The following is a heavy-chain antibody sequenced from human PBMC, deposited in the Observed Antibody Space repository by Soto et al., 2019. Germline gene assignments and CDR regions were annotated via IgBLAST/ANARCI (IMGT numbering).Heavy chain of an antibody. Sequence: GWSLSLSCAASGFTLSSYAMHWVRQAPGNGLECVAVISYDGSNKYYADSVKDRFTISRDNSKNTLYLQMNSLRAEDTAVYYCARDQSKGYCSSTSCSPHVSGMDVWGQTTTVTVSS. D-gene: IGHD2-2*01. J-gene: IGHJ6*02. CDR3: ARDQSKGYCSSTSCSPHVSGMDV. CDR1: GFTLSSYA. V-gene: IGHV3-30-3*01. CDR2: ISYDGSNK.